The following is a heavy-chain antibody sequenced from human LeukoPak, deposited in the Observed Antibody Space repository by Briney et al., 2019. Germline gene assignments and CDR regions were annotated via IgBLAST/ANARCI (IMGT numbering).Heavy chain of an antibody. V-gene: IGHV3-9*01. CDR2: ISWNSGSI. J-gene: IGHJ4*02. Sequence: GGSLRLSCAASGFTFDDDAMHWVRQAPGKGLEWVSGISWNSGSIGYADSGKGRFTISRDNAKNSLYLQMNSLRAEDTAGYYCARDLSYFDYWGQGTLVTVSS. CDR3: ARDLSYFDY. CDR1: GFTFDDDA.